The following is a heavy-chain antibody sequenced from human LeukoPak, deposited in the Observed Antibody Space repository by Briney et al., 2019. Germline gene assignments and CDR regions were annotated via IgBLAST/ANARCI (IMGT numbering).Heavy chain of an antibody. CDR2: IKEDGSEK. J-gene: IGHJ4*02. Sequence: GGSLRLSCAASGFLFSRYWMSWVRQASGKGLDWVANIKEDGSEKYYVESMKGRFTISRDNVKNSLYLQINSLRAEDTAVYYCARDSFETDIDYWGQGTLVTVSS. V-gene: IGHV3-7*01. CDR1: GFLFSRYW. D-gene: IGHD1-14*01. CDR3: ARDSFETDIDY.